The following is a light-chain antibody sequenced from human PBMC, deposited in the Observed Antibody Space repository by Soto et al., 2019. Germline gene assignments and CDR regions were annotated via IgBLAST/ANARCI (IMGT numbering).Light chain of an antibody. CDR2: DAS. Sequence: EIVLTQSPATLSLSPGERATLSCRASQSVSSYFAWYQQKPGQAPRILIYDASNRATGIPARFSGSGSGTDFTLTISSLEPDDFAVYYCQQRGNWPVTFGQGTRVDIK. CDR1: QSVSSY. V-gene: IGKV3-11*01. CDR3: QQRGNWPVT. J-gene: IGKJ1*01.